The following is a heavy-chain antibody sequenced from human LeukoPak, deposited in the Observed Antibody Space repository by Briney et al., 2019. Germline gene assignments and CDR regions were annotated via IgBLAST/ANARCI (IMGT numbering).Heavy chain of an antibody. CDR3: ARGRDTVWGPL. D-gene: IGHD5-18*01. V-gene: IGHV3-7*01. CDR2: IKQDGSDT. CDR1: GFTFSSYW. J-gene: IGHJ4*02. Sequence: GGSLRLSCAAAGFTFSSYWMSWDRQPPGNWREWEGNIKQDGSDTLYGDSVKGCFRICRDNAENSLYLQMNSLRAEDPAVYYCARGRDTVWGPLWGQGNLVTVSS.